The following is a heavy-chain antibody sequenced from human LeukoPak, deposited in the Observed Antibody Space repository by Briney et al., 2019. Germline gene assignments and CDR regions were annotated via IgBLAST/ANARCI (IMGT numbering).Heavy chain of an antibody. J-gene: IGHJ4*02. CDR3: ARSGTHYYGSGSPYYFDY. CDR2: IYHSGST. V-gene: IGHV4-30-2*01. CDR1: GGSISSGGYS. D-gene: IGHD3-10*01. Sequence: SETLSLTCAVSGGSISSGGYSGSWIRQPPGKGLEWIGYIYHSGSTYYNPSLKSRVTISVDRSKNQFSLKLSSVTAADTAVYYCARSGTHYYGSGSPYYFDYWGQGTLVTVSS.